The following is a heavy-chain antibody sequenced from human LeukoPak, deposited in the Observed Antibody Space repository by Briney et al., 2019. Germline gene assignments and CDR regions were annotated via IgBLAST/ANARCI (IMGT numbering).Heavy chain of an antibody. CDR2: INPNSGGT. D-gene: IGHD4-23*01. CDR3: ARDSPTVATADY. CDR1: GYTFTGYY. J-gene: IGHJ4*02. V-gene: IGHV1-2*02. Sequence: ASVKVSCKASGYTFTGYYMHWVRQAPGQGLEWMGWINPNSGGTNYALKFQGRVTMTRDTSISTAYMELSRLRSDDTAVYYCARDSPTVATADYWGQGTLVTVSS.